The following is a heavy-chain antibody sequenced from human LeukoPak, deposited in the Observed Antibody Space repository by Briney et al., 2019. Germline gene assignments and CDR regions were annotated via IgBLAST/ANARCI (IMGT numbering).Heavy chain of an antibody. Sequence: SVKVSCKASGGTFSSYAISWVRQAPGQGLEWIGGIIPIFGTANYAQKFQGRVTITTDESTSTAYMELSSLRSEDTAVYYCARDTLGAFSALYFDYWGQGTLVTVSS. D-gene: IGHD1-26*01. CDR1: GGTFSSYA. CDR2: IIPIFGTA. V-gene: IGHV1-69*05. CDR3: ARDTLGAFSALYFDY. J-gene: IGHJ4*02.